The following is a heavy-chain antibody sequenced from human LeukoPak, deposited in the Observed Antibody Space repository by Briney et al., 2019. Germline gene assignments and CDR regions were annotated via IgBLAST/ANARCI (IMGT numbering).Heavy chain of an antibody. J-gene: IGHJ6*01. CDR3: VSLDGVYYYHMDV. Sequence: GGSLRLSCAASGFTFNRYWMHWVRQAPGKGLVWVSRISPDGNSATYADSVKGRFTISRDNAKNTLYLQMNSLRAEDSAVYYCVSLDGVYYYHMDVWGKGPRSSSLQ. CDR2: ISPDGNSA. V-gene: IGHV3-74*03. D-gene: IGHD3/OR15-3a*01. CDR1: GFTFNRYW.